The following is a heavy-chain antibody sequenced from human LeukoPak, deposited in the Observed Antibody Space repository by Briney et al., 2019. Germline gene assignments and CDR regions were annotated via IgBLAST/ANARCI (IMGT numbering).Heavy chain of an antibody. D-gene: IGHD1-26*01. CDR3: EKDIGMDPSGSPI. J-gene: IGHJ3*02. CDR1: GFTFDDYA. CDR2: ISWNSGSI. V-gene: IGHV3-9*01. Sequence: GRSLRLSCAASGFTFDDYAMHWVRQAPGKGLEWVSGISWNSGSIGYADSVKGRFTISRDNAKNSLYLQMNSLRAEDTALYYCEKDIGMDPSGSPIWGQGTMVTVSS.